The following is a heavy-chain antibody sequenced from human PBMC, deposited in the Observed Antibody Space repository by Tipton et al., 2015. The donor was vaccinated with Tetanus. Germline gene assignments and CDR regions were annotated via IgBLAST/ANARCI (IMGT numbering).Heavy chain of an antibody. CDR1: GFTFSSYA. CDR2: ISYDGSNK. J-gene: IGHJ6*02. Sequence: SLRLSCAASGFTFSSYAMHWVRQAPGKGLEWVAVISYDGSNKYYADSVKGRFTISRDNSKNTLNLQMNSLRAEDTAVYYCAREVAAQWGSYCGMDVWGQGPALAV. CDR3: AREVAAQWGSYCGMDV. D-gene: IGHD6-19*01. V-gene: IGHV3-30-3*01.